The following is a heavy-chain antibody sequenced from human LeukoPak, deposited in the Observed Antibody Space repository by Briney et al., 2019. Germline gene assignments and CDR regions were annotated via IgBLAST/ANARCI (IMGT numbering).Heavy chain of an antibody. V-gene: IGHV4-30-4*01. CDR3: ARAIDYGGNSFIDY. Sequence: PSQTLSLTCTVSGGSHSSGDYYWSWIRQPPGKGLEWIGYIYYSGSTYYNPSLKSRVTISVDTSKNQFSLKLNTVTAAHGAVYYCARAIDYGGNSFIDYWGQGTLVTVSS. D-gene: IGHD4-23*01. J-gene: IGHJ4*02. CDR1: GGSHSSGDYY. CDR2: IYYSGST.